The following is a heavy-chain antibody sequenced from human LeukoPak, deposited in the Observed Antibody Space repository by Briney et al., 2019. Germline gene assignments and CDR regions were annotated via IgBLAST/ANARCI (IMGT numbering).Heavy chain of an antibody. CDR3: AKDPGRAALTPDY. V-gene: IGHV3-7*01. D-gene: IGHD1-26*01. J-gene: IGHJ4*02. CDR2: IREDGTEK. CDR1: GFTFSGAW. Sequence: GGSLRLSCTASGFTFSGAWMTWVRQAPGKGLEWVANIREDGTEKNYVDSVKGRFTISRDNSKNTLYLQMNSLRAEDTAVYYCAKDPGRAALTPDYWGQGTLVTVSS.